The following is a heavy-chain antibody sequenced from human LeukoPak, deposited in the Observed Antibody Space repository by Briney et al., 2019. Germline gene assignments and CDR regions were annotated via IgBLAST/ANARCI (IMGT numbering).Heavy chain of an antibody. Sequence: GGSLRLSCAASGFTFSNYWIHWVRQAPGKGLVWVSRIDNAGSITTYADSVKGRFTISRDNAENTLYLQMNSLGVEDTAVYYCARDEGELAFDYWGQGTLVTVSS. CDR3: ARDEGELAFDY. V-gene: IGHV3-74*03. CDR2: IDNAGSIT. CDR1: GFTFSNYW. J-gene: IGHJ4*02. D-gene: IGHD1-26*01.